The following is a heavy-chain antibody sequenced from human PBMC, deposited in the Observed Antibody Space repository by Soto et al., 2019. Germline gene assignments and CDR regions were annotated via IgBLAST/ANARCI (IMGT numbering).Heavy chain of an antibody. V-gene: IGHV1-46*03. D-gene: IGHD3-22*01. J-gene: IGHJ4*02. CDR1: GYTFTSYY. CDR2: INPSGGST. Sequence: QVQLVQSGAEVKKPGASVKVSCKASGYTFTSYYMHWVRQAPGQGLEWMGIINPSGGSTSYAQKFQGRVTMTRDTSTSTVYMELSSLRSEDTAVYYCARDLRNYYDSSGYFHWGQGTLVTVSS. CDR3: ARDLRNYYDSSGYFH.